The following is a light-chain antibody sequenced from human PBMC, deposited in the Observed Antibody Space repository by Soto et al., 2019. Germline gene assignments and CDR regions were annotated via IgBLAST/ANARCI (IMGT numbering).Light chain of an antibody. V-gene: IGKV3-15*01. CDR3: QQYNYWPPIT. Sequence: ELVLTQSPGTLSLSPGERVTLSCRASQSVNSKVAWYQQKPGQAPRLLIYGASTRATGIPARFSGSGSGTEFTLTISSLQSEDFAVYYCQQYNYWPPITFGQGTRLEIK. CDR1: QSVNSK. CDR2: GAS. J-gene: IGKJ5*01.